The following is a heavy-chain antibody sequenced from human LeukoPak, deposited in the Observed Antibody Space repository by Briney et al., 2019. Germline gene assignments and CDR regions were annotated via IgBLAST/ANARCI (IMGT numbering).Heavy chain of an antibody. V-gene: IGHV5-10-1*01. J-gene: IGHJ3*02. CDR3: ARGGAFDI. CDR2: IDPSDSYT. CDR1: GYRFTSYW. D-gene: IGHD3-16*01. Sequence: GESLRISCKGSGYRFTSYWISWVRQMPGKGLEWMGKIDPSDSYTNYSPSFQGHVTISADKSISTAYLQWNSLEASDTAIYYCARGGAFDIWGQGTTVTVSS.